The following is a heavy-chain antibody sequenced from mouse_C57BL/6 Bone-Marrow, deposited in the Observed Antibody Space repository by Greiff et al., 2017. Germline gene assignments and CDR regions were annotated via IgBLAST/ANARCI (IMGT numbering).Heavy chain of an antibody. J-gene: IGHJ2*01. Sequence: QVQLQQPGAELVKPGASVKVSCKASGYTFTSYWMHWVKQRPGQGLEWIGRIHPSDSDTNYNQKFKGKATLTVDKSSSTAYMQLSSLTSEDSAFYDCAMQDYYGSSPYYFDYWGQGTTLTVSS. D-gene: IGHD1-1*01. CDR1: GYTFTSYW. V-gene: IGHV1-74*01. CDR3: AMQDYYGSSPYYFDY. CDR2: IHPSDSDT.